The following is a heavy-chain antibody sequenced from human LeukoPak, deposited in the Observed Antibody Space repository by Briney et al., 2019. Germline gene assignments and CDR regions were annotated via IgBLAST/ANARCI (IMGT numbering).Heavy chain of an antibody. CDR3: AKDGPGYGGNDRPYYGMDV. V-gene: IGHV3-9*01. CDR1: GFTFDDYA. J-gene: IGHJ6*02. D-gene: IGHD4-23*01. Sequence: PGRSLRLSCAASGFTFDDYAMHWVRQAPGKGLEWVSGISWNSGSIGYADSVKGRFTISRDNAKNSLYLQMNSLRAEDTALYYCAKDGPGYGGNDRPYYGMDVWGQGTTVTVSS. CDR2: ISWNSGSI.